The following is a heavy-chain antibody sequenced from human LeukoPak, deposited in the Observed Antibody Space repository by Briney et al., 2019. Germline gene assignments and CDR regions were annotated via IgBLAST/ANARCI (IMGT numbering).Heavy chain of an antibody. V-gene: IGHV1-8*01. Sequence: ASVRVSCTVSGYTLTELSMHWVRQAPGKGLEWMGWMNPNSGNTGYAQKFQGRVTMTRNTSISTAYMELSSLRSEDTAVYYCARLGYSSGWYSDFYFDYWGQGTLVTVSS. CDR1: GYTLTELS. CDR2: MNPNSGNT. CDR3: ARLGYSSGWYSDFYFDY. J-gene: IGHJ4*02. D-gene: IGHD6-19*01.